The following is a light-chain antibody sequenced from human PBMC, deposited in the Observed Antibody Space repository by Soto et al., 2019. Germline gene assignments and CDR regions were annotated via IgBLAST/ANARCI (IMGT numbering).Light chain of an antibody. J-gene: IGKJ5*01. CDR1: QSVSSY. Sequence: EIVLTQSPVTLSLSPGERATLSCRASQSVSSYLAWYQQKPGQAPRLLIYAASNRATGIPARFSGSGSGTDFTLTISSLEPEDFAVYYCQQRSNWPPAITFGQGTRLEIK. CDR3: QQRSNWPPAIT. V-gene: IGKV3-11*01. CDR2: AAS.